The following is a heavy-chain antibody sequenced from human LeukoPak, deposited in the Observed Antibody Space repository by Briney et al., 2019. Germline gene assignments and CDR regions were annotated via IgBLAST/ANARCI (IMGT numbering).Heavy chain of an antibody. CDR3: ARVVYSGYDFRGAMDV. CDR2: IYYSGST. CDR1: GGSLSSYY. Sequence: SETLSLTCTVSGGSLSSYYWSWIRQPPGKGLEWIGYIYYSGSTNYNPSLKSRVTISVDTSKNQFSLKLSSATAADTAVYYCARVVYSGYDFRGAMDVWGKGTTVTVSS. J-gene: IGHJ6*03. D-gene: IGHD5-12*01. V-gene: IGHV4-59*01.